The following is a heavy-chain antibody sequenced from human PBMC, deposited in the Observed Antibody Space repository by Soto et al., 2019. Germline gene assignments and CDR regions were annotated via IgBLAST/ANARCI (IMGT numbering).Heavy chain of an antibody. Sequence: EVQLLESGGGLVQPGGSLRLSCTASGFNFGNYAMGWARQAPGKGLEWLSSLAVPYTGAQTYYADSVAGRLTVSRDDSKNTLYLVLNSLRAEDTAVYYCAKDWGRIAVAGWTDWGPGTLVTVSS. V-gene: IGHV3-23*01. D-gene: IGHD6-19*01. CDR1: GFNFGNYA. J-gene: IGHJ4*02. CDR2: VPYTGAQT. CDR3: AKDWGRIAVAGWTD.